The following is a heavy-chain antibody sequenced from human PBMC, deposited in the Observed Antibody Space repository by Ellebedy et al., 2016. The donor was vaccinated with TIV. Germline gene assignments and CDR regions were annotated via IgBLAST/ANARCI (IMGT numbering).Heavy chain of an antibody. CDR2: IIPILGIS. CDR1: DYTFTTYA. J-gene: IGHJ4*02. V-gene: IGHV1-69*04. CDR3: ARQNCRPGVAATGSWFCQSTDD. D-gene: IGHD6-13*01. Sequence: ASVKVSCKTFDYTFTTYAISWVRQAPGQGLEWMGKIIPILGISTYAQKFQGRVTITADKSTSTAYMELSSLTSEDTAVFYCARQNCRPGVAATGSWFCQSTDDWGQGTLVTVSS.